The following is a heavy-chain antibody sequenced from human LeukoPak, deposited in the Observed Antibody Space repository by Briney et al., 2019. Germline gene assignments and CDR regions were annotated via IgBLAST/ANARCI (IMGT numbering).Heavy chain of an antibody. CDR3: ARGSGRGASRFS. V-gene: IGHV3-33*01. J-gene: IGHJ5*02. CDR2: VYYDGGKK. CDR1: GFTFSSYG. D-gene: IGHD2-15*01. Sequence: GGSLRLSCAASGFTFSSYGMHWVRQVPGKGLEWLAIVYYDGGKKYYADSVRARFTISRDNSKNMVYLQMNSLRVDDTAVYYCARGSGRGASRFSWGQGTLVTVSS.